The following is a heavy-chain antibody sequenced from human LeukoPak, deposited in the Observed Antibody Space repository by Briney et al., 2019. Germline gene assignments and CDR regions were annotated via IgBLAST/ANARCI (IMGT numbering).Heavy chain of an antibody. CDR3: AGGGSCWYYFDY. Sequence: SETLSLTCAVYGGSFSGYYWSWIRQPPGKGLEWIGEINHSGSTNYNPSLKSRVTISVDTSKNQFSLKLSSVTAADTAVYYCAGGGSCWYYFDYWGQGTLVTVSS. D-gene: IGHD6-13*01. V-gene: IGHV4-34*01. J-gene: IGHJ4*02. CDR1: GGSFSGYY. CDR2: INHSGST.